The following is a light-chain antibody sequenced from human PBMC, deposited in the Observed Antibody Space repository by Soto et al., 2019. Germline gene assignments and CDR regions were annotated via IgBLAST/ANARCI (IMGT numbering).Light chain of an antibody. V-gene: IGKV3-11*01. J-gene: IGKJ1*01. Sequence: EIVLTQSPATLSSSPGERATLSCRASQSVSSYLAWYQQKPGQAPRLLIYDASNRATGIPARFSGSGSGTDFTLTISSLEPEDFAVYYCQQYATSPTFGQGTKVDIK. CDR1: QSVSSY. CDR2: DAS. CDR3: QQYATSPT.